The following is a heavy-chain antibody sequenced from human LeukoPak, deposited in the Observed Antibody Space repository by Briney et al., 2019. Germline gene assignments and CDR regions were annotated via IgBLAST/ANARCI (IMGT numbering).Heavy chain of an antibody. CDR3: ARADGRKDAFDI. Sequence: ASVKVSCKASGGTFSSYAISWVRQAPGQGLEWMGVINPSGGSTTYAQKFQGRVVMTRDTSTSTVYMELSGLRSEDTALYYCARADGRKDAFDIWGPGTLVTVSS. CDR1: GGTFSSYA. J-gene: IGHJ3*02. V-gene: IGHV1-46*01. CDR2: INPSGGST.